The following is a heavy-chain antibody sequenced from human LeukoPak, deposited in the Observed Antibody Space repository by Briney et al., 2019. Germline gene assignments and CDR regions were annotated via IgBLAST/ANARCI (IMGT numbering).Heavy chain of an antibody. CDR3: ARDHDSSGYYFPAGMDV. CDR2: IYSGGST. Sequence: GGSLRLSCAASGFTVSSNYMSWVRQAPGKGPEWVSVIYSGGSTYYADSVKGRFTISRDNSKNTLYLQMNSLRAEDTAVYYCARDHDSSGYYFPAGMDVWGQGTTVTVSS. D-gene: IGHD3-22*01. V-gene: IGHV3-66*01. J-gene: IGHJ6*02. CDR1: GFTVSSNY.